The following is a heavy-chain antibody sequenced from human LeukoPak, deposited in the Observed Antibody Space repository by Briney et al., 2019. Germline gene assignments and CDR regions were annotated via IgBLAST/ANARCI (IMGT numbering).Heavy chain of an antibody. CDR2: IKQEGSEK. V-gene: IGHV3-7*01. Sequence: PGGSLRLSCAASGFTFSSFWMSWVRQARGKGLGWVVNIKQEGSEKYYVGSVKGRFTISRDDARNSLYLQMSSLRAEDTAVYFCARGFELDYWGQGTLVTVSS. CDR1: GFTFSSFW. CDR3: ARGFELDY. J-gene: IGHJ4*02.